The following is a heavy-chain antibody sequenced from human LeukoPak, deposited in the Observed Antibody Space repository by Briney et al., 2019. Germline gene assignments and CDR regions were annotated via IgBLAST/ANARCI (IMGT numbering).Heavy chain of an antibody. CDR1: GGSISSGSYY. CDR3: ARDRLAYYDRSGLDC. V-gene: IGHV4-61*10. CDR2: IYYSGST. D-gene: IGHD3-22*01. J-gene: IGHJ4*02. Sequence: SQTLSLTCTVSGGSISSGSYYWSWIRQPAGKGLEWIGYIYYSGSTNYNPSLKSRVTMSVDTSKNQFSLNLSSVTAADTAFYYCARDRLAYYDRSGLDCWGQGTLVTVSS.